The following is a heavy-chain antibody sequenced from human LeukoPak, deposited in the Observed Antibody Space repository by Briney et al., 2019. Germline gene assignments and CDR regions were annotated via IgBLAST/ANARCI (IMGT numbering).Heavy chain of an antibody. Sequence: PGGSLRLSCAASVFTVSTNYMSWVRQAPGKGLEWVSIIYSGDSTYYADSVKGRFTISRDNSKNTLYLQMNSLRAEDTAVYYCARVSPKYSGSYHHYYYYMDVWGKGTTVTISS. CDR1: VFTVSTNY. CDR3: ARVSPKYSGSYHHYYYYMDV. J-gene: IGHJ6*03. D-gene: IGHD1-26*01. CDR2: IYSGDST. V-gene: IGHV3-53*01.